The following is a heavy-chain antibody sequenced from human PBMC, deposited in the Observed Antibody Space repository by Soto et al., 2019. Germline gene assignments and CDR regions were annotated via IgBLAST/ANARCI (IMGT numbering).Heavy chain of an antibody. D-gene: IGHD2-2*01. J-gene: IGHJ3*02. CDR3: AATLGYCSSTSCYAFDI. V-gene: IGHV4-39*01. CDR2: IYYSGST. Sequence: SETLSLTCTVCGGSISSSSYYWGWIRQPPGKGLEWIGSIYYSGSTYYNPSLKSRVTISVDTSKNQFSLKLSSVTAADTAVYYCAATLGYCSSTSCYAFDIWGQGTMVTVSS. CDR1: GGSISSSSYY.